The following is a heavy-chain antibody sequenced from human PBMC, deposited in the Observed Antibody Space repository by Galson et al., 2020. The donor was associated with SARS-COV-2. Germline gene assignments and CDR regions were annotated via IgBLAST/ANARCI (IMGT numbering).Heavy chain of an antibody. J-gene: IGHJ6*02. CDR2: ISYDGSNK. D-gene: IGHD6-6*01. CDR1: GFTFSSYA. V-gene: IGHV3-30*04. Sequence: GESLKISCAASGFTFSSYAMHWVRQAPGKGLEWVAVISYDGSNKYYADSVKGRFTISRDNSKNTLYLQMNSLRAEDTAVYYCARDWEGSSSLSTYGMDVWGQGTTVTVSS. CDR3: ARDWEGSSSLSTYGMDV.